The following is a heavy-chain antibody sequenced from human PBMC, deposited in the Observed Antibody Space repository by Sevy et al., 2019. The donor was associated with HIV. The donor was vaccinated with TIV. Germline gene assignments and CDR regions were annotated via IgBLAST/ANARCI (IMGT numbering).Heavy chain of an antibody. D-gene: IGHD4-17*01. CDR1: GYSFTTYW. J-gene: IGHJ4*02. V-gene: IGHV5-51*01. Sequence: GESLKIFCKGSGYSFTTYWIGWVRQMPGKGLEWMGIIYPGDSDTAYSPSFQGQVTISADKSISTAYVQWSSLKASDTAMYYCARRGVTTAYFDNWGQGTLVTVSS. CDR3: ARRGVTTAYFDN. CDR2: IYPGDSDT.